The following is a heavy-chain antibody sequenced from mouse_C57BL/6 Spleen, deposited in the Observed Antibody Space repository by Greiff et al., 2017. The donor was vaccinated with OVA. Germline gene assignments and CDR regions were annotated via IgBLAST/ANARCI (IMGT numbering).Heavy chain of an antibody. CDR3: ARGYYGSSYAMDY. CDR2: IDPANGNT. D-gene: IGHD1-1*01. Sequence: VHVKQSVAELVRPGASVKLSCTASGFNIKNTYMHWVKQRPEQGLEWIGRIDPANGNTKYAPKFQGKATITADTSSNTAYLQLSSLTSEDTAIYYCARGYYGSSYAMDYWGQGTSVTVSS. J-gene: IGHJ4*01. V-gene: IGHV14-3*01. CDR1: GFNIKNTY.